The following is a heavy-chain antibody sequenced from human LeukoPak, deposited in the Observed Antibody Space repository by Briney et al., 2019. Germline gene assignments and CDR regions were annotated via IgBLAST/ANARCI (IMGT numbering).Heavy chain of an antibody. D-gene: IGHD2-2*01. Sequence: ASVTVSCKASGYTFTSYGISWVRQAPGQGPEWMGWISAYNGNTNYAQKLQGRVTMTTDTSTSTAYMELRSLRSDDTAVYYCARASPIVVVPAALDYWGQGTLVTVSS. CDR2: ISAYNGNT. J-gene: IGHJ4*02. V-gene: IGHV1-18*01. CDR1: GYTFTSYG. CDR3: ARASPIVVVPAALDY.